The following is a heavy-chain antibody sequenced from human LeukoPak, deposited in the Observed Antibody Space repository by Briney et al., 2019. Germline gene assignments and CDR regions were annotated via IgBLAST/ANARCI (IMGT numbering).Heavy chain of an antibody. V-gene: IGHV3-30*18. CDR3: ANLLRWEPH. D-gene: IGHD4-23*01. CDR2: ISYDGSNK. CDR1: ELPLRSFA. Sequence: PGGSLKPSFEPSELPLRSFAMNGARRPPGKGREWVAVISYDGSNKYYADSVKGRFTISRDNSKNTLYLQMNSLRAEDTAVYYCANLLRWEPHWGQGTLVTVSS. J-gene: IGHJ4*02.